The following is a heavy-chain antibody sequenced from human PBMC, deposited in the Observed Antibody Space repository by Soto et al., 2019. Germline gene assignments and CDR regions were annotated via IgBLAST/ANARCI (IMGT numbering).Heavy chain of an antibody. Sequence: ASVKVSCKASGYTFTSYYMNCVRQAPGQGLEWLGIINPSGGYTTYAQRFLGRVTMTSDTSTSTAYMELSSLRSEDTAVYYCARSIVVVTALDYWGQGTLVTVSS. D-gene: IGHD2-21*02. CDR1: GYTFTSYY. CDR3: ARSIVVVTALDY. CDR2: INPSGGYT. J-gene: IGHJ4*02. V-gene: IGHV1-46*01.